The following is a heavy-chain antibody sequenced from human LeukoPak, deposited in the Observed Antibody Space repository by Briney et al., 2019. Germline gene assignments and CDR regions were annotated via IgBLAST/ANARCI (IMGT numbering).Heavy chain of an antibody. Sequence: GEFMKISCRGAGYSFSTYWIGWVRQMPGKGLEWMGIIYPRDSDTRYSLSFQGQVTISADKSISTAYLQSSSLKASDTAMYYCARHTSYGSDFWGQGTLVTVSS. CDR2: IYPRDSDT. CDR3: ARHTSYGSDF. J-gene: IGHJ4*02. D-gene: IGHD3-10*01. V-gene: IGHV5-51*01. CDR1: GYSFSTYW.